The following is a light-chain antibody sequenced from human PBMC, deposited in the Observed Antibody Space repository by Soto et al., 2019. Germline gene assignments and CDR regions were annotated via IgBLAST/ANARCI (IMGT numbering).Light chain of an antibody. J-gene: IGKJ4*01. CDR2: HAS. Sequence: DTQMTQSPSSLSASIGDRVTITCQASQGIAKYLHWYQQKPGKAPKLLIYHASNLQTGVPSRFSGIGSGTHFTLIISSRQPDDIATYFCQQSDNLPLTFGGGTKVEIK. CDR1: QGIAKY. V-gene: IGKV1-33*01. CDR3: QQSDNLPLT.